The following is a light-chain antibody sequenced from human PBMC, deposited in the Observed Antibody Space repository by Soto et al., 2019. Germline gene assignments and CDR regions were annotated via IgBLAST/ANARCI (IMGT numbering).Light chain of an antibody. Sequence: DIVVTQSPATLSASPWEGVTLSCRASQFVSSRLAWYQRRPGQVPRLLIYDTSTRAPGISARFSGSGSGTEFTLTISSLQPEDFATYYCQQCDSTPQTFGGGTKVDIK. CDR1: QFVSSR. CDR3: QQCDSTPQT. J-gene: IGKJ4*01. V-gene: IGKV3-15*01. CDR2: DTS.